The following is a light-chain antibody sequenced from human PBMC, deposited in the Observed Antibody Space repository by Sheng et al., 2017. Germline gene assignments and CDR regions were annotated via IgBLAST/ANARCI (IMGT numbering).Light chain of an antibody. Sequence: EIVLTQSPGTLSLSPGERATLSCRASQSVSSSYLAWYQQKPGQAPRLLIYIASTRAPGIPARFSGSGSGTDFTLTITSLQPEDFATYYCQQYYSYPMSFGPGTKVDIK. CDR2: IAS. CDR3: QQYYSYPMS. CDR1: QSVSSSY. V-gene: IGKV3-20*01. J-gene: IGKJ3*01.